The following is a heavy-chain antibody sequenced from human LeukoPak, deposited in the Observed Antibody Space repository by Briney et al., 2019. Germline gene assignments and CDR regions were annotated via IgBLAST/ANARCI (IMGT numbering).Heavy chain of an antibody. D-gene: IGHD6-19*01. Sequence: PSETLSLTCTVSGYSISSGYYWGWIRQPPGKGLEWIGSIYHSGSTYYNPSLKSRVTISVDTSKNQFSLKLSSVTAADTAVYYCARVAVGKQLAPTYYYYMDVWGKGTTVTVSS. CDR1: GYSISSGYY. V-gene: IGHV4-38-2*02. CDR3: ARVAVGKQLAPTYYYYMDV. J-gene: IGHJ6*03. CDR2: IYHSGST.